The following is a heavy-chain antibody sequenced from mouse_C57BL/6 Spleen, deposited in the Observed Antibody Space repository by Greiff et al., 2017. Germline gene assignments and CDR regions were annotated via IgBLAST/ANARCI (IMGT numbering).Heavy chain of an antibody. CDR2: IRNKANNHAT. J-gene: IGHJ3*01. V-gene: IGHV6-6*01. CDR1: GFTFSDAW. D-gene: IGHD2-4*01. Sequence: LQQSGGGLVQPGGSMKLSCAASGFTFSDAWMDWVRQSPETGLEWVAEIRNKANNHATYYAESVKGRFTISRDDSKSSVYLQMNSLRAEDTGIYYCTRNDYDAWFAYWGQGTLVTVSA. CDR3: TRNDYDAWFAY.